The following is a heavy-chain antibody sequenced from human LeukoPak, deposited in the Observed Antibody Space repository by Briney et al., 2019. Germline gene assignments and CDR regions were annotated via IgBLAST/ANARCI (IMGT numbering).Heavy chain of an antibody. Sequence: GESLKISCKGSGYSFTSYWIGWVRQMPGKGLEWMGIIYPGGSDTRYSPSFQGQVTISADKSISTAYLQWSSLKASDTAMYYCARRWFGEFHHDAFDIWGQGTMVTVSS. D-gene: IGHD3-10*01. CDR2: IYPGGSDT. CDR3: ARRWFGEFHHDAFDI. V-gene: IGHV5-51*01. CDR1: GYSFTSYW. J-gene: IGHJ3*02.